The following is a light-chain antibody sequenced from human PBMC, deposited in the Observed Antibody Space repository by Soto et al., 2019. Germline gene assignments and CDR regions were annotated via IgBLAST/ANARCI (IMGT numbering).Light chain of an antibody. V-gene: IGKV3-20*01. J-gene: IGKJ1*01. CDR1: QSVSNNY. Sequence: EIVLKKSPGTLSLSPGERATLSCRASQSVSNNYLAWYQQKPGQAPRLLIYGASNRATGIPDRFSGSGSGTDFTLTISRLEPEDIAVYYCQQYGSSGTFGQGTKVDVK. CDR3: QQYGSSGT. CDR2: GAS.